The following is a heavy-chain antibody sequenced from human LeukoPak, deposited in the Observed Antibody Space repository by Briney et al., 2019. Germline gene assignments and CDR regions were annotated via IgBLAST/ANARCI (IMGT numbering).Heavy chain of an antibody. V-gene: IGHV3-7*01. D-gene: IGHD3-10*01. CDR1: GFIFSSYW. Sequence: GGSLRLSCAASGFIFSSYWMSWVRQAPGKGLEWVANIKQDGSEKYYVDSVKGRFTISRDNAKNSLYLQMNSLRAEDTAVYYCARDALYGSGGSTYFDYWGQGTLVTVSS. CDR2: IKQDGSEK. CDR3: ARDALYGSGGSTYFDY. J-gene: IGHJ4*02.